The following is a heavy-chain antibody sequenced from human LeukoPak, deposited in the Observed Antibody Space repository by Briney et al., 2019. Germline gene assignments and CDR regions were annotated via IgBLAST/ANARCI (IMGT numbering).Heavy chain of an antibody. D-gene: IGHD2-2*01. V-gene: IGHV4-38-2*01. CDR3: ARGGQGTSFDY. CDR2: IDHSGTT. Sequence: MASQTLSLTCGVSGYSVSSGYYWGWIRQPPKKGLEWIGSIDHSGTTYNNPSLKSRVTISIDTSKNQFSLKLSSVTAADTALDYCARGGQGTSFDYWGQGTLVTVSS. CDR1: GYSVSSGYY. J-gene: IGHJ4*02.